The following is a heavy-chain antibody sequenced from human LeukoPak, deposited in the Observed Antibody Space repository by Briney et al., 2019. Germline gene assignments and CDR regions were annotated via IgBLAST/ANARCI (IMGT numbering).Heavy chain of an antibody. CDR2: IVVRAGNT. V-gene: IGHV1-58*02. Sequence: GASVKVSCKASGFTFTTSGIQWVRQARGQRLEWIGWIVVRAGNTYYSQRFQERVTITRDVSTSTAYMELSSLRSDDTAVYYCAAQRGASLHDFWSTRLFDPWGQGTLVSVSS. J-gene: IGHJ5*02. CDR1: GFTFTTSG. D-gene: IGHD3-3*01. CDR3: AAQRGASLHDFWSTRLFDP.